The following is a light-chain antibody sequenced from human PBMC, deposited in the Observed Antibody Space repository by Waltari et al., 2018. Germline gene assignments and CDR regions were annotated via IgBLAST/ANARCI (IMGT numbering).Light chain of an antibody. CDR1: QSVSSN. CDR2: DAS. Sequence: VVLTLSPATLSVSPGESAIISCRASQSVSSNLAWYQQKPGQAPRLLIYDASTRASSSPARFRGSGSGTEFTLTINSLQSEDSATYYCQQYNRWPPITFGQGTRLDIK. CDR3: QQYNRWPPIT. J-gene: IGKJ5*01. V-gene: IGKV3-15*01.